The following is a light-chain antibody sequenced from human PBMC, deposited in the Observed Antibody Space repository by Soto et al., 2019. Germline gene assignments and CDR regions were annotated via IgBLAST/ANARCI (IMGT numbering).Light chain of an antibody. CDR3: QQYGSSPFT. Sequence: EIVLTQSPGTRSLSPGERASLSCKASQSVSSSYLAWYQQKPGQAPRLLIYGASSRATGIPDRFSGSGSGTDFTLTISRLEPEEFAVYYCQQYGSSPFTFGPGTKVDIK. J-gene: IGKJ3*01. V-gene: IGKV3-20*01. CDR1: QSVSSSY. CDR2: GAS.